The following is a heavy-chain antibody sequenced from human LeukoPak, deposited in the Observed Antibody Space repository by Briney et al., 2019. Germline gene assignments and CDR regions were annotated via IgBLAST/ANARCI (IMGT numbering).Heavy chain of an antibody. J-gene: IGHJ4*02. CDR2: IYSGGST. CDR1: GFTVSTNN. D-gene: IGHD2-15*01. CDR3: ARATGGPRRGIDY. Sequence: GGSLRLSCAASGFTVSTNNMYWVRQALGKGLEWVSVIYSGGSTYYADSVKGRFTISRDDSKNTLYLQMNSLRGEDTAVHYCARATGGPRRGIDYWGQGTLVTVSS. V-gene: IGHV3-66*01.